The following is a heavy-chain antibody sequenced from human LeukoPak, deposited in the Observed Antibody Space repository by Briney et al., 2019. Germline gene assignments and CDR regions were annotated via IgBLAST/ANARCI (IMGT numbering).Heavy chain of an antibody. Sequence: PGRSLRLSCAASGFTFDDYAMHWVRQAPGKGLEWVSGISWNSGSIGYADSVKGRFTISRDNSKNTLYLQMNSLRAEDTAVYYCAREGYCSSTSCQIDAFDIRGQGTMVTVSS. CDR3: AREGYCSSTSCQIDAFDI. D-gene: IGHD2-2*01. CDR1: GFTFDDYA. J-gene: IGHJ3*02. V-gene: IGHV3-9*01. CDR2: ISWNSGSI.